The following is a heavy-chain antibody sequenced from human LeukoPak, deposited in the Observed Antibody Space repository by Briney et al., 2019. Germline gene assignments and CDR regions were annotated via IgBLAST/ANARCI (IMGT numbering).Heavy chain of an antibody. CDR3: ARALGYCSSTSCRTYYFDY. CDR2: MNPNSGNT. V-gene: IGHV1-8*01. J-gene: IGHJ4*02. Sequence: ASVKVSCKASGYTFTTYDINWVRQATGQGLEWMGWMNPNSGNTGYAQKFQGRVAMTRNTSMSTAYMELNSLRSEDTAVYYCARALGYCSSTSCRTYYFDYWGQGTLVTVSS. D-gene: IGHD2-2*01. CDR1: GYTFTTYD.